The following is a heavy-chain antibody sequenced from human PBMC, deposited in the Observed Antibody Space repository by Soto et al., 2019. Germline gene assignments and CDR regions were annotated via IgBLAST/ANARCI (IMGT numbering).Heavy chain of an antibody. J-gene: IGHJ4*02. V-gene: IGHV3-53*01. Sequence: EVQLVESGGGLIQPGGSLRLSCAASGFTVSSNYMSWVRQARGKGLEWVSVIYSVGSTYYAASVKGRFTSSRDNSKTTLYLQMSSRRAEDTAVYYCGFGRILYYWCQGALVTVSS. CDR1: GFTVSSNY. CDR2: IYSVGST. D-gene: IGHD2-15*01. CDR3: GFGRILYY.